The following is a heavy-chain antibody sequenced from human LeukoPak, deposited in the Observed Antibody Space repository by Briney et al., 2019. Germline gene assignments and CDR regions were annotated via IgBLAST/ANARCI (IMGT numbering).Heavy chain of an antibody. CDR1: GFTFSSYA. J-gene: IGHJ3*01. V-gene: IGHV3-74*01. D-gene: IGHD2-15*01. CDR2: VNSDGSST. CDR3: ARVGCSGGSCPDDAFDV. Sequence: PGGSLRLSCAASGFTFSSYAMSWVRQAPGKGLEWVSRVNSDGSSTSYADSVKGRFTISRDNAKNTLYLQMNSLRAEDTAVYYCARVGCSGGSCPDDAFDVWGQGTMVTVSS.